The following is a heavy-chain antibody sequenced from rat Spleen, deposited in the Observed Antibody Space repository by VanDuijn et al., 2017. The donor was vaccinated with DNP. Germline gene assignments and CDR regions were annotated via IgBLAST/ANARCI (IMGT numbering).Heavy chain of an antibody. CDR3: ARHSRTTGITEYFDY. D-gene: IGHD1-9*01. J-gene: IGHJ2*01. CDR2: VSTRGNRT. Sequence: EVKLMESGGGRVQPGRSLKLSCAASGFTFGYYYMVWGRQAPKKGLDWVATVSTRGNRTYYPDSVEGRFTISRDNAKSSLYLQMDSLMSQDTSTYYCARHSRTTGITEYFDYWGQGVMVTVSS. CDR1: GFTFGYYY. V-gene: IGHV5-25*01.